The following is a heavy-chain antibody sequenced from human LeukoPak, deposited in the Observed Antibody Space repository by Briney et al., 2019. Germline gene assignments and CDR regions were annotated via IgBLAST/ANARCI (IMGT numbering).Heavy chain of an antibody. CDR1: GGSISSYY. J-gene: IGHJ4*02. V-gene: IGHV4-59*12. CDR3: ARGSYGYGAYFDY. CDR2: IYYSGSA. D-gene: IGHD5-18*01. Sequence: SETLSLTCTVSGGSISSYYWSWIRQPPGKGLEWIGYIYYSGSAYYNPSLKSRVTISVDTSKNQFSLKLSSVTAADTAVYYCARGSYGYGAYFDYWGQGTLVTVSS.